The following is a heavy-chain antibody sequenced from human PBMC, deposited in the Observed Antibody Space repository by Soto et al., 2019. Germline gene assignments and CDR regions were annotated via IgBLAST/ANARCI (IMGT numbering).Heavy chain of an antibody. Sequence: TSETLSLTCAVSGGSISSGGYSWSWIRQPPGKGLEWIGEINHSGSTNYNPSLKSRVTISVDTSKNQFSLKLSSVTAADTAVYYCARGGIIAAAGTSRSLAYYYGMDVWGQGTTVTVSS. CDR3: ARGGIIAAAGTSRSLAYYYGMDV. D-gene: IGHD6-13*01. V-gene: IGHV4-30-2*01. CDR1: GGSISSGGYS. CDR2: INHSGST. J-gene: IGHJ6*02.